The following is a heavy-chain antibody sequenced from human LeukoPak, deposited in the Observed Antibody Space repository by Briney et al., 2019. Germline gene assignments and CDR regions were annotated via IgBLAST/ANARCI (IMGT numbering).Heavy chain of an antibody. CDR1: GGSISSYY. CDR2: INHRGTT. J-gene: IGHJ4*02. V-gene: IGHV4-34*01. Sequence: SETLSLTCTVSGGSISSYYWSWIRQPPGKGLEWIAEINHRGTTHYNPSLKSRVNISADTSKNQFSLHLDSVSAADTAVYYCARSWAGMYYPFYYFDYWGQGTLVSVSS. D-gene: IGHD1-26*01. CDR3: ARSWAGMYYPFYYFDY.